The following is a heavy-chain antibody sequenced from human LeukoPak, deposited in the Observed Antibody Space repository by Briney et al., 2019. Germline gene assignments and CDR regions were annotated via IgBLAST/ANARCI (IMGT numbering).Heavy chain of an antibody. Sequence: GGSLRLSCAASGFTFDDYAMHWVRHAPGKGLEWVSGISWNSGSIGYADSVEGRFTISRDNAKNSLYLQMNSLRAEDTALYYCAKDINYDFWSGYHTDWGQGTLVTVSS. D-gene: IGHD3-3*01. CDR2: ISWNSGSI. CDR1: GFTFDDYA. J-gene: IGHJ4*02. V-gene: IGHV3-9*01. CDR3: AKDINYDFWSGYHTD.